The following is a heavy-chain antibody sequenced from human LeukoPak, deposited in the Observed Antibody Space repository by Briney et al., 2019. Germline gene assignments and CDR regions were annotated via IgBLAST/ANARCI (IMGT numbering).Heavy chain of an antibody. CDR2: ISGSGGST. J-gene: IGHJ4*02. CDR3: AKDPGTCGGDCYYLFDY. V-gene: IGHV3-23*01. Sequence: PGGSLRLSCAASGFTFSSYAMSWVRQAPGKGLEWVSAISGSGGSTYYADSVKGRFTISRDNSKNTLYLQMNSLRAEDTAVYYCAKDPGTCGGDCYYLFDYWGQGTLVTVSS. CDR1: GFTFSSYA. D-gene: IGHD2-21*02.